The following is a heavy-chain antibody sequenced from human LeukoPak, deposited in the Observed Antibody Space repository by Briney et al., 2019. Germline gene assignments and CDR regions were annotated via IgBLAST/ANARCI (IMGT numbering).Heavy chain of an antibody. D-gene: IGHD3-22*01. J-gene: IGHJ6*02. CDR1: GGSISSGGYY. CDR3: VRVVTSSGYYPYYYYGMDV. V-gene: IGHV4-31*03. CDR2: IYYSGST. Sequence: PSETLSLTCTVSGGSISSGGYYWSWIRQHPGKGLEWIGYIYYSGSTYYNPSLKSRVTISVDTSKNQFSLKLSSVTAADAAVYYCVRVVTSSGYYPYYYYGMDVWGQGTTVTVSS.